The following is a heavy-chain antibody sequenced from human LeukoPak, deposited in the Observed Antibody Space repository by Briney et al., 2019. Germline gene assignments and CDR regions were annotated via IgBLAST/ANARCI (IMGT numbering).Heavy chain of an antibody. CDR1: GFTFSSYG. V-gene: IGHV3-30*18. CDR3: AKGVLTIFATPFDY. CDR2: ISYDGSDK. D-gene: IGHD3-3*01. Sequence: PGGSLRLSCAASGFTFSSYGMHWVRQAPGKGLEWVAVISYDGSDKNYADSVKGRFTISRDNSKNTLYLQMNSLRAEDTAVYYCAKGVLTIFATPFDYWGQGTLVTVSS. J-gene: IGHJ4*02.